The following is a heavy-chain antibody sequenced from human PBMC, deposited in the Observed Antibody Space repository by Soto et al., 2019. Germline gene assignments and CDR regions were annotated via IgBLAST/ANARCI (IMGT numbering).Heavy chain of an antibody. Sequence: DSVHHSREASGYTFTRYGISWGRQAPGHGLEWMGWISAYNGNTNYAQKLQGRVTMTTDTTTSTAYMELRSLRSDDTAVYYCEMGIITSCRINMVEPFDVWGQGTLVTVSA. CDR3: EMGIITSCRINMVEPFDV. V-gene: IGHV1-18*01. J-gene: IGHJ4*02. CDR2: ISAYNGNT. CDR1: GYTFTRYG. D-gene: IGHD3-10*01.